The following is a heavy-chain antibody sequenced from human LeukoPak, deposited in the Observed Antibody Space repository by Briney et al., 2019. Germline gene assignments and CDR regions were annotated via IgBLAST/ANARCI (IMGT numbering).Heavy chain of an antibody. V-gene: IGHV1-8*01. D-gene: IGHD2-21*02. CDR1: GYTFTSYD. Sequence: ASVKDSCKASGYTFTSYDINWVRQATGQGLEWMGWMNPNSGNTGYAQKFQGRVTMTRNTSISTAYMELSSLRSEDTAVYYCARADVVVTGMVDYWGQGTLVTVSS. CDR2: MNPNSGNT. J-gene: IGHJ4*02. CDR3: ARADVVVTGMVDY.